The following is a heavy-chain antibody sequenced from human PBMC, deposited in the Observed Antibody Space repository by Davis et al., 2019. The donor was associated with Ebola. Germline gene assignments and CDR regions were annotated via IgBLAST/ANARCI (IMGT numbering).Heavy chain of an antibody. J-gene: IGHJ3*02. CDR3: ARGRITMIVACAFDI. Sequence: GESLKISCAASGFTFSSYEMNWVRQAPGKGLEWVSYISSSGSTIYYADSVKGRFTISRDNAKNSLYLQMNSLRAEDTAVYYCARGRITMIVACAFDIWGQGTMVTVSS. V-gene: IGHV3-48*03. D-gene: IGHD3-22*01. CDR1: GFTFSSYE. CDR2: ISSSGSTI.